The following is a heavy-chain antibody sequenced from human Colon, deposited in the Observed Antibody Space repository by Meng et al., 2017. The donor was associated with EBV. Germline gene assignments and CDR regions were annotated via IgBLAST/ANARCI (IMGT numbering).Heavy chain of an antibody. CDR2: IYHGGTT. V-gene: IGHV4-30-2*01. CDR1: GDSISMANYS. D-gene: IGHD2-21*02. CDR3: ARGPYCGGDCYWFDP. J-gene: IGHJ5*02. Sequence: SYSESVPPSPSLSITGVVSGDSISMANYSWSWIRKPHGQGLDWIWNIYHGGTTYITSLKSRGTISVDNSKNQFSLRLTSVTAADTAVYYCARGPYCGGDCYWFDPWGQGTLVTVS.